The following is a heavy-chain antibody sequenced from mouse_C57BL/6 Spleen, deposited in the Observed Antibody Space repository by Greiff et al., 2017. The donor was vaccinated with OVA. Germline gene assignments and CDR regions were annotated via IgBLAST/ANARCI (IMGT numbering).Heavy chain of an antibody. V-gene: IGHV1-82*01. J-gene: IGHJ1*03. D-gene: IGHD1-2*01. CDR3: ARYTTAYWYFDV. CDR2: IYPGDGDT. CDR1: GYAFSSSW. Sequence: LVEPGASVKISCKASGYAFSSSWMNWVKQRPGKGLEWIGRIYPGDGDTNYNGKFKGKATLTADKSSSTAYMQLSSLTSEDSAVYFCARYTTAYWYFDVWGTGTTVTVSS.